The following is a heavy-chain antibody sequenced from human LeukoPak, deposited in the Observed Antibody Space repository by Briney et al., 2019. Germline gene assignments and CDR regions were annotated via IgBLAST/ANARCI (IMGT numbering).Heavy chain of an antibody. D-gene: IGHD3-22*01. CDR3: ATQVVVVIRDWYFDL. V-gene: IGHV4-59*08. CDR2: IYSSGCN. CDR1: GGSISSNY. J-gene: IGHJ2*01. Sequence: SETLSLTCTVSGGSISSNYGSWIRQPPGKGLDLIGYIYSSGCNNYNPSPKSRVTISVDTSKNQFSLKLSSVTAADTAVYYCATQVVVVIRDWYFDLWGRGTLVTVSS.